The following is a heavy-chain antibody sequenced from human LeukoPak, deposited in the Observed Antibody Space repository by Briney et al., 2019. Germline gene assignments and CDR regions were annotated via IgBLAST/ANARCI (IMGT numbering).Heavy chain of an antibody. Sequence: GGSLRLSCAASGFTFSSHWMTWIRQAPGKGLEWVASIKKDVGEKFYVDSVKGRFTISRDNSKNTLYLQMNSLRAEDTAVYYCAKDGVEALHLVVPAAISPDYWGQGTLVTVSS. CDR3: AKDGVEALHLVVPAAISPDY. J-gene: IGHJ4*02. CDR1: GFTFSSHW. V-gene: IGHV3-7*01. CDR2: IKKDVGEK. D-gene: IGHD2-2*01.